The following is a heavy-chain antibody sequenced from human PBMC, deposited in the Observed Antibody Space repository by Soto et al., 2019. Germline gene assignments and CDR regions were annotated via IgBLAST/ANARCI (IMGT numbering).Heavy chain of an antibody. Sequence: GSLRLSCAASGFTFSSYSMNWVRQAPGKGLEWVSSISSSSSYIYYADSVKGRFTISRDNAKNSLYLQMNSLRAEDTAVYYRARDRYCSSTSCYGMDVWGQGTTVTVSS. CDR3: ARDRYCSSTSCYGMDV. CDR1: GFTFSSYS. J-gene: IGHJ6*02. D-gene: IGHD2-2*01. CDR2: ISSSSSYI. V-gene: IGHV3-21*01.